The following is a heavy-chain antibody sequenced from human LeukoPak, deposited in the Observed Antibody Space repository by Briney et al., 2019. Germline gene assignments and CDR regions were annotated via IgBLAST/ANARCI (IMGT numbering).Heavy chain of an antibody. CDR2: VYESGTT. Sequence: SETLSLTCTVSGGSISSPTYYWGWIRQPPGKGLEWIGNVYESGTTYYNPSLKSRVTISVDTSKNQFSLKLSSVTAADTAVYYCARGQDYGDYVRGVLWFDPWGQGTLVTVSS. J-gene: IGHJ5*02. V-gene: IGHV4-39*07. CDR1: GGSISSPTYY. D-gene: IGHD4-17*01. CDR3: ARGQDYGDYVRGVLWFDP.